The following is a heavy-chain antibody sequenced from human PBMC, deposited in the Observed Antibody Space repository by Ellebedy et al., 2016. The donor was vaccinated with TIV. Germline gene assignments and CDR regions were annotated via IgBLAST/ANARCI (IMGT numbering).Heavy chain of an antibody. CDR1: GGSISSYY. D-gene: IGHD6-13*01. Sequence: MPSETLSLTCTVSGGSISSYYWSWIRQPAGKGLEWIGRIYTSGSTNYNPSLKSGVTISVDTSKNQISLTLMSSVSAADTAVYYCARVAITAAVGGGNFNLWGRGTLVTVSS. V-gene: IGHV4-4*07. J-gene: IGHJ2*01. CDR2: IYTSGST. CDR3: ARVAITAAVGGGNFNL.